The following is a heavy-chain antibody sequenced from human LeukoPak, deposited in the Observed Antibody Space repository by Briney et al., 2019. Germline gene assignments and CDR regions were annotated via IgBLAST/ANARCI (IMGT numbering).Heavy chain of an antibody. Sequence: GGSLRLSCAASGFTFSSFAMTWVRQAPGKGLEWVSAISGRGGTTYYADSVKGRFTISRDNSKNTLYLQMNSLRAEDTAVYYCAKGSSEVLRFLEWSPRAGPLDAFDIWGQGTMVTVSS. J-gene: IGHJ3*02. CDR2: ISGRGGTT. CDR3: AKGSSEVLRFLEWSPRAGPLDAFDI. CDR1: GFTFSSFA. D-gene: IGHD3-3*01. V-gene: IGHV3-23*01.